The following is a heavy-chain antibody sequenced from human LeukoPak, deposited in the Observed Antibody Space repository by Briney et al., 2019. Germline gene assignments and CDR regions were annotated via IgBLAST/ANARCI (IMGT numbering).Heavy chain of an antibody. CDR3: ARAGTWGSFDY. Sequence: GGSLRLSCAASRFTFSSYSMNWVRQAPGKGLEWVSYISSSSSTIYYADSVKGRFTISRDNAKNSLYLQMNSLRAEDTAVYYCARAGTWGSFDYWGQGTLVTVSS. J-gene: IGHJ4*02. D-gene: IGHD3-10*01. V-gene: IGHV3-48*01. CDR1: RFTFSSYS. CDR2: ISSSSSTI.